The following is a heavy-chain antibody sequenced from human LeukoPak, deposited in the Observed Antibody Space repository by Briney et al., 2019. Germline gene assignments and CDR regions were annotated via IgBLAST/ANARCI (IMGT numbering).Heavy chain of an antibody. J-gene: IGHJ4*02. CDR3: AKDQQWPSPGYDS. V-gene: IGHV1-69*13. Sequence: GASVKVSCKASGGTFSTYALSWVRQAPGQGLEWMGGFISMSERPTYAQKFQGRVTFTADDSTRTAYMELTSLRSEDTAIYYCAKDQQWPSPGYDSWGQGTLVTVSS. CDR1: GGTFSTYA. CDR2: FISMSERP. D-gene: IGHD6-19*01.